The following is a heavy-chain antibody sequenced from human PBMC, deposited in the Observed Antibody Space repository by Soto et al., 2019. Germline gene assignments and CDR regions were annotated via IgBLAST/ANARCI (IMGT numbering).Heavy chain of an antibody. Sequence: EVQLVESGGGLVKPGGSLTLSCAVSGFPLEKYGMNWVRQAPGKALEWVSSISFSGDYIYYADSVKGRFTISRDNARNSLDLKMNRLGVDDTALSFCARATYNWTHEYWGQGTQVNVSS. CDR1: GFPLEKYG. CDR3: ARATYNWTHEY. D-gene: IGHD1-20*01. CDR2: ISFSGDYI. V-gene: IGHV3-21*01. J-gene: IGHJ4*02.